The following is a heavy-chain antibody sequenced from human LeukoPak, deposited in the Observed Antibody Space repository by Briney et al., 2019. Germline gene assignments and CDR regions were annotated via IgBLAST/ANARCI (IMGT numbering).Heavy chain of an antibody. CDR2: IQYDGNNK. Sequence: PGGSLRLSCAASGFTFKTYGMHWVRQAPGKGLEWVAFIQYDGNNKCYADSVKGRFNISRDSSQNTVYLQMNSLRAEDTAVYYCAKTQLVCDYWGQGTRVTVSS. CDR3: AKTQLVCDY. V-gene: IGHV3-30*02. J-gene: IGHJ4*02. D-gene: IGHD6-13*01. CDR1: GFTFKTYG.